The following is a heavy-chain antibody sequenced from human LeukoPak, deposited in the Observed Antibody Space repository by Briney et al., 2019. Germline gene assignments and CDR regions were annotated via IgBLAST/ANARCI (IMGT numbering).Heavy chain of an antibody. D-gene: IGHD3-22*01. V-gene: IGHV3-48*04. J-gene: IGHJ4*02. Sequence: GGSLRLSCAASGFTFSSYAMSWVRQAPGKGLEWVSYISSSGSTIYYADSVKGRFTISRDNAKNSLYLQMNSLRAEDTAVYYCARDYSQDYYDSSGLDYWGQGTLVTVSS. CDR2: ISSSGSTI. CDR3: ARDYSQDYYDSSGLDY. CDR1: GFTFSSYA.